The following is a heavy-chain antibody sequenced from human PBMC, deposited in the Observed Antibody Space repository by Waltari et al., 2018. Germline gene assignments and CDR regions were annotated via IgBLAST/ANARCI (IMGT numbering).Heavy chain of an antibody. Sequence: QVQLQESGPGLVKPSETLSLTCAVSGYSISSGYYWGWIRQPPGKGLEWIGSIYHSGRTYYNPSLKSRVTISVDTSKNQFSLKLSSVTAADTAVYYCASTPYHDYSYYYYGMDVWGQGTTVTVSS. V-gene: IGHV4-38-2*01. CDR1: GYSISSGYY. CDR3: ASTPYHDYSYYYYGMDV. J-gene: IGHJ6*02. CDR2: IYHSGRT. D-gene: IGHD4-4*01.